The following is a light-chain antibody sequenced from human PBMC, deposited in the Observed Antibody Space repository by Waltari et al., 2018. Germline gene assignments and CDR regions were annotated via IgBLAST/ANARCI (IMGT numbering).Light chain of an antibody. CDR3: QQYLTFPYT. CDR2: AAS. J-gene: IGKJ2*01. CDR1: QDIGSS. V-gene: IGKV1D-8*01. Sequence: VISMTQSPSFLSASTGDRVTISCRVSQDIGSSLAWYQQKPGKAHDLLIFAASTLKSGVPSRFSGSGSGTDFTLTISRMQSEDCATYYCQQYLTFPYTFGQGTKLEI.